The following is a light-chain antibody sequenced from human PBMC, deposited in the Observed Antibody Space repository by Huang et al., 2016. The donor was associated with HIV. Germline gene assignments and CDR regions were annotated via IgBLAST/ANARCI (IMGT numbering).Light chain of an antibody. CDR1: HNISSF. CDR3: QQSHSIPKT. Sequence: DIQMTQSPSSLSASVGDRVTITCRASHNISSFLNWYHQKPGRAPKLLIYSASGLHSGVPSRFSGSGSGTEFTLTINNLQPEDFATFYCQQSHSIPKTFGQGTKVEIK. V-gene: IGKV1-39*01. J-gene: IGKJ1*01. CDR2: SAS.